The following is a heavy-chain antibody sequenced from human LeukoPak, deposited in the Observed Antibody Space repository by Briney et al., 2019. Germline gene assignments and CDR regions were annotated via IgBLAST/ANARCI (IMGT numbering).Heavy chain of an antibody. V-gene: IGHV4-34*01. D-gene: IGHD3-9*01. J-gene: IGHJ3*02. CDR2: INHSGSS. CDR1: GGSFSGYY. Sequence: SETLSLTCAVYGGSFSGYYWSWIRQPPGKGLEWIGEINHSGSSNYNPSLKSRVTISVDTSKNQFSLKLSSVTAADTAFYYCARRGSIFEDSEWKTAFDIWGQGTMVIVSS. CDR3: ARRGSIFEDSEWKTAFDI.